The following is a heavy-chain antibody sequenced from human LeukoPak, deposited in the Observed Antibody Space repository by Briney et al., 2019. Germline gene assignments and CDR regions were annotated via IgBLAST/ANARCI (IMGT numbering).Heavy chain of an antibody. CDR3: ARDLYDSSGYYFGH. Sequence: GGSLRLSCAASGFTFSTFSMNWVRQAPGKGLEWVGFIRSKTFGGTAEYAAAVRDRFIISRDDSKNIAYLQMKSLKMEDTAVYYCARDLYDSSGYYFGHWGQGTLVIVSS. D-gene: IGHD3-22*01. V-gene: IGHV3-49*04. CDR2: IRSKTFGGTA. J-gene: IGHJ4*02. CDR1: GFTFSTFS.